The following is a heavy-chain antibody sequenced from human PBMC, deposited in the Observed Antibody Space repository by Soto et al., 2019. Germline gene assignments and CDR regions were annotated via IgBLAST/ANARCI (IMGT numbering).Heavy chain of an antibody. CDR2: MNPGSGRT. J-gene: IGHJ5*02. Sequence: QVQLVQSGAEVKKPGASVKVSCKASGYTFTSYDINWVRQVTGQGPEWMGWMNPGSGRTGYAQKFQDRVTITRDTSISTADMELNNLTSEDTGVYYCARVRGTIGPWGKGTPVAVSS. D-gene: IGHD3-3*01. CDR1: GYTFTSYD. CDR3: ARVRGTIGP. V-gene: IGHV1-8*01.